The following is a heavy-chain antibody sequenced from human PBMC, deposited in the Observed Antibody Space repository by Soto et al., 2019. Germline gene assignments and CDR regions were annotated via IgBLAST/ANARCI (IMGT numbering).Heavy chain of an antibody. D-gene: IGHD2-8*02. J-gene: IGHJ2*01. V-gene: IGHV1-46*01. CDR3: ARGCTGDNVGYWYFDL. Sequence: QVQLVQSGAEVKKPGASVEVSCKASGYTFTTYYIHWVRQAPGQGLEWMGGINPGGVSTNYAQKFQDRVTMSSDTSTSTVYMDLSSLRSEDTAVYFCARGCTGDNVGYWYFDLWGRGTQVTVSP. CDR1: GYTFTTYY. CDR2: INPGGVST.